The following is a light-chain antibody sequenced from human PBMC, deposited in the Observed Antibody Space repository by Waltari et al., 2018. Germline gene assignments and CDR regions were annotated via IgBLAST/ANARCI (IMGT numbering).Light chain of an antibody. CDR3: RSYAGMYTYDVV. J-gene: IGLJ2*01. CDR1: SSYVGDYNY. V-gene: IGLV2-11*01. CDR2: DVT. Sequence: QSSLTQPRSVSWSPGQSVTISCTGTSSYVGDYNYVSWYQQPPDKAPKLMIYDVTQPTPGVPASFSGSKSANTASLTIDGLKAEDDGDYFCRSYAGMYTYDVVFGGGTQLTVL.